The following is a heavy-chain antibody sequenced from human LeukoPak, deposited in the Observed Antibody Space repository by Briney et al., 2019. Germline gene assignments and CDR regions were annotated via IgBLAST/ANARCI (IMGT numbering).Heavy chain of an antibody. CDR2: IYYSGST. D-gene: IGHD5-18*01. CDR3: ARGLRGYSYGTFDY. Sequence: SETLSLTCTVSGGSISSYYWSWIRQPPGKGLEWIGYIYYSGSTNYNPSLKSRVTISIDTSKNQFSLKLSSVTAADTAVYYGARGLRGYSYGTFDYWGQGTLVTVSS. J-gene: IGHJ4*02. V-gene: IGHV4-59*01. CDR1: GGSISSYY.